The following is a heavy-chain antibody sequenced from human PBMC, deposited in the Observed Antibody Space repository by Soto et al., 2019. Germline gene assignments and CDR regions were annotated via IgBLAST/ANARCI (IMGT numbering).Heavy chain of an antibody. Sequence: SETLSLTCTVSGGSISGYYWSWIRQPPGKGLEWIGYMYNTESTVYNPSFKSRVTISVDTSKNQFSLKLNSVTAADTAVYYCARDLWGYCGTDCYPLDVWGQGTTVTVSS. CDR2: MYNTEST. D-gene: IGHD2-21*02. CDR3: ARDLWGYCGTDCYPLDV. CDR1: GGSISGYY. V-gene: IGHV4-59*01. J-gene: IGHJ6*02.